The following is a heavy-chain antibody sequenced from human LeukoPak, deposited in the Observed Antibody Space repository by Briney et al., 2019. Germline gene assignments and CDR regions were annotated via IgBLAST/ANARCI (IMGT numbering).Heavy chain of an antibody. Sequence: GGSLRLSCTASGFTVSSNYMSWVRQAPGKGLEWVSAISGSGGSTYYADSVKGRFTISRDNSKNTLYLQMNSLRAEDTAVYYCAKDPGIAAEGYFDYWGQGTLVTVSS. CDR2: ISGSGGST. CDR3: AKDPGIAAEGYFDY. V-gene: IGHV3-23*01. D-gene: IGHD6-13*01. J-gene: IGHJ4*02. CDR1: GFTVSSNY.